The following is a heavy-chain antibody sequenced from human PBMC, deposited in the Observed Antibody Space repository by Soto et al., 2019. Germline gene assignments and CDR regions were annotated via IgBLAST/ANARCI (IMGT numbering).Heavy chain of an antibody. CDR1: GFTFSSYG. V-gene: IGHV3-30*18. CDR2: ISYDGSNK. CDR3: AKEGGRGYYYGMDV. J-gene: IGHJ6*01. D-gene: IGHD2-21*01. Sequence: QVQLVESGGGVVQPGRSLRLSCAASGFTFSSYGMHWVRQAPGKGLEWVAVISYDGSNKYYADSVKGRFTISRDNSKNTLYLQMNSLRAEDTAVYYCAKEGGRGYYYGMDVW.